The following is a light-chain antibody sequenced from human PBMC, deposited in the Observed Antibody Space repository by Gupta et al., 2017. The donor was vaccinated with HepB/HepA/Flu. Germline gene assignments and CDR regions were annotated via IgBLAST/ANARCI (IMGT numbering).Light chain of an antibody. CDR2: AAS. CDR3: QQSYSTLMCS. CDR1: QSISSY. V-gene: IGKV1-39*01. Sequence: DIQMTQSPSSLSASVGDRVTNTCRASQSISSYLNWYQQKQGKAPKLLIYAASSWQSGVPSRFSGSGCGRDVTLTISSRQQEDFATYYCQQSYSTLMCSFGQGTKLEIK. J-gene: IGKJ2*04.